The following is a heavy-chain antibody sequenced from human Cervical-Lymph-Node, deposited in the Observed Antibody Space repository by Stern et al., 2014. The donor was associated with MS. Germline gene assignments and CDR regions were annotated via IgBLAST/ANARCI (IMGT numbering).Heavy chain of an antibody. V-gene: IGHV3-33*01. CDR2: IWDDGGNK. CDR1: GFTFSSYG. J-gene: IGHJ6*02. Sequence: VQLVESGGGVVQPGRSLRLSCAASGFTFSSYGMPWVRQAPGKGLEWVAVIWDDGGNKYYADSVKGRFTISRDNSKNTLYLQMNSLRAEDTAVYYCARSSSPSPYYYYGMDVWGQGTTVTVSS. D-gene: IGHD6-13*01. CDR3: ARSSSPSPYYYYGMDV.